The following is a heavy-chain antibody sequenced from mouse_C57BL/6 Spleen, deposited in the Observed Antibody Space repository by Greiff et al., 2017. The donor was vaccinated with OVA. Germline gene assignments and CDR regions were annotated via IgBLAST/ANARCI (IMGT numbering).Heavy chain of an antibody. J-gene: IGHJ4*01. CDR1: GYAFSSSW. Sequence: VQLQQSGPELVKPGASVKISCKASGYAFSSSWMNWVKQRPGKGLEWIGRIYPGDGDTNYNGKFKGKATLTADKSSSTAYMQLSSLTSEDSAVYFCARREITTVVASMDYWGQGTSVTVSS. CDR3: ARREITTVVASMDY. CDR2: IYPGDGDT. D-gene: IGHD1-1*01. V-gene: IGHV1-82*01.